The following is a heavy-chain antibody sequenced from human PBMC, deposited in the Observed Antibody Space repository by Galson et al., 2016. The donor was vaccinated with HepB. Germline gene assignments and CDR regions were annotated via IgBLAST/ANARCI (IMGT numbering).Heavy chain of an antibody. CDR3: ARDNWDDAGCSVDH. J-gene: IGHJ4*02. CDR1: GFTFSNSW. Sequence: SLRLSCAASGFTFSNSWMPWVRQAPGKGLVWLSRVNTYGSGADYADSVKGRFTISRDNSKNTLYLEMNSLRAEYTAVYYCARDNWDDAGCSVDHWGQGTLVTVSS. D-gene: IGHD1-20*01. CDR2: VNTYGSGA. V-gene: IGHV3-74*01.